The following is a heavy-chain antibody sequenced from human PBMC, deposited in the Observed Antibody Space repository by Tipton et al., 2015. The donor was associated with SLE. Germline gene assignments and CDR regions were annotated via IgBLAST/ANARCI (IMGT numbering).Heavy chain of an antibody. Sequence: QVQLVQSGAEVKQPGASVKVSCKASGYTFTSYYIHWVRQAPGQGLEWMGIIIPSAGSTNYAQKFQGRVTMTRDTSTSTVYMELSSLASEDTAVYFCAREESGGYWDFWGQGILVTVP. CDR1: GYTFTSYY. V-gene: IGHV1-46*01. D-gene: IGHD2-15*01. CDR2: IIPSAGST. CDR3: AREESGGYWDF. J-gene: IGHJ4*02.